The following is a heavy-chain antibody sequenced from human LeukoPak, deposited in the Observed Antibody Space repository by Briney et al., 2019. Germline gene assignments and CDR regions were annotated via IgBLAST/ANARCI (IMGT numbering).Heavy chain of an antibody. V-gene: IGHV3-66*01. J-gene: IGHJ3*02. CDR1: GFTVSNTY. CDR3: ARDRGVGSDAFDI. CDR2: IYNSGTT. Sequence: KAGGSLRLSCAASGFTVSNTYMSWVRQAPGKGLEWVSIIYNSGTTYYSDSVKGRFSISRDNSKNTLFLQMNSLRAEDTAVYYCARDRGVGSDAFDIWGQGTMVTVSS. D-gene: IGHD2-8*01.